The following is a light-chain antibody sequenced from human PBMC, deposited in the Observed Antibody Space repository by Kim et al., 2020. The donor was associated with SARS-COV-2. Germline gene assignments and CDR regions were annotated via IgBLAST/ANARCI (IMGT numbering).Light chain of an antibody. CDR1: QSVLYSSNNNNY. J-gene: IGKJ1*01. V-gene: IGKV4-1*01. CDR3: QQYYNAPWT. CDR2: WAS. Sequence: GTISCKSSQSVLYSSNNNNYLAWFQQKPVQPPKLLIYWASTRESGVPDRFSGSGSGTDFTLTISSLQAEDVAVYYCQQYYNAPWTFGQGTKVDIK.